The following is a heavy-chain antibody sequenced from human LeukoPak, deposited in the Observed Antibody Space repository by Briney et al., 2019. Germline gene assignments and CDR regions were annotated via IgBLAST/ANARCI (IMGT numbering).Heavy chain of an antibody. CDR3: AKDGHIVVVTAIYFDY. CDR1: GFTFSSYG. CDR2: ISSSSSYI. Sequence: PGRSLRLSCAASGFTFSSYGMHWVRQAPGKGLEWVSSISSSSSYIYYADSVKGRFTISRDNSKNTLYLQMNSLRAEDTAVYYCAKDGHIVVVTAIYFDYWGQGTLVTVSS. D-gene: IGHD2-21*02. J-gene: IGHJ4*02. V-gene: IGHV3-21*04.